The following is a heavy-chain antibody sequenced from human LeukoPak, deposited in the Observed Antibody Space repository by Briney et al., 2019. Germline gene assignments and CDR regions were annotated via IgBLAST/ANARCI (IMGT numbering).Heavy chain of an antibody. D-gene: IGHD6-19*01. CDR3: AREFSGCDY. CDR1: GFSFSTYG. CDR2: ISGSGGRT. V-gene: IGHV3-23*01. J-gene: IGHJ4*02. Sequence: PGGSLRLSCAASGFSFSTYGMSWVRQAPGKGLDWVSAISGSGGRTSYADSVAGRFTVSRDNSKNTLYLQMNSLRAEDTAVYYCAREFSGCDYWGQGTLVTVSS.